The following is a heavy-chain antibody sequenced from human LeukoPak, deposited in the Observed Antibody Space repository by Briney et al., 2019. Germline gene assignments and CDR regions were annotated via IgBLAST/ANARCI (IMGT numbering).Heavy chain of an antibody. CDR2: IVPVFGTT. CDR3: AKGHDDFRQFDF. J-gene: IGHJ4*02. Sequence: SVKVSCKASGGTFSSYAISWVRQAPGQGLEWMGGIVPVFGTTKYAQKFQGRVTTTTDESTSTAYMEVSSLTSEDTAVYYCAKGHDDFRQFDFWGQGTLVIVSS. V-gene: IGHV1-69*05. D-gene: IGHD3-3*01. CDR1: GGTFSSYA.